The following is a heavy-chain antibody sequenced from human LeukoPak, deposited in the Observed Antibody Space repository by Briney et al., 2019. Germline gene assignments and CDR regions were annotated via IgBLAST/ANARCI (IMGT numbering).Heavy chain of an antibody. D-gene: IGHD2-15*01. CDR1: GIAFSNHW. J-gene: IGHJ5*02. CDR3: ARGPVGLSALDA. Sequence: GGSLRLSCAASGIAFSNHWMHWVRHAPGKGLVWVSRINSDGSEIVYPDSVKGRFTISRDNARNTLSLQMDSLRVEDTAVYYCARGPVGLSALDAWGQGILVTVSP. CDR2: INSDGSEI. V-gene: IGHV3-74*01.